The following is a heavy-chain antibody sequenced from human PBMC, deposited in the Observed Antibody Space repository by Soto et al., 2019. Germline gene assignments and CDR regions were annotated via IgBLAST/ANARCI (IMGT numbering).Heavy chain of an antibody. V-gene: IGHV3-11*01. D-gene: IGHD5-12*01. Sequence: GGSLRLSCAASGFTFSDYFMSWIRQAPGKGLEWVSYIGSSGSSIYYADSVKGRFTISRDNAKNSLYLQMNSLRVEDTAVYYCAREWNYYYGMDVWGQGTTVTVSS. CDR2: IGSSGSSI. J-gene: IGHJ6*02. CDR1: GFTFSDYF. CDR3: AREWNYYYGMDV.